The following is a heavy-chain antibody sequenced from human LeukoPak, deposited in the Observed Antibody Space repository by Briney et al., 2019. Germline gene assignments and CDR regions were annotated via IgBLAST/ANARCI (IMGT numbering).Heavy chain of an antibody. CDR3: ARGVYDFWSGSILVDY. J-gene: IGHJ4*02. V-gene: IGHV3-21*01. D-gene: IGHD3-3*01. Sequence: GGSLRLSCAASGFTFSSYSMNWVRQAPGKGLEWVSSISSSSSYIYYADSVKGRFTISRDNAKNSLYLQMNSLRAEDTAVYYCARGVYDFWSGSILVDYWGQGTLVTVSS. CDR1: GFTFSSYS. CDR2: ISSSSSYI.